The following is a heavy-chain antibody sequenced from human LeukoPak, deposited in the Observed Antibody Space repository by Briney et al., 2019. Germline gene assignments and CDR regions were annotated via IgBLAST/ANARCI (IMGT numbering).Heavy chain of an antibody. J-gene: IGHJ4*02. CDR3: ARMMPERGFDY. D-gene: IGHD1-1*01. CDR1: GGSISSYY. Sequence: SETLSLTCTVSGGSISSYYWSWIRQPPGKGLEWIGYIYYSGSTNYNPSLKSRVTISVDTSKNQFSLKLRSVTAADTAVYYCARMMPERGFDYWGQGTLVTVSS. V-gene: IGHV4-59*01. CDR2: IYYSGST.